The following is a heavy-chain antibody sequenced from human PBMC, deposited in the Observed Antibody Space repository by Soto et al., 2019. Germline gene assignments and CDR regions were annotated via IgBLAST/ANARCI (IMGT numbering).Heavy chain of an antibody. Sequence: EVQLLESGGGLVQPGGSLRLSCAASGFTFSSYAMSWVRQAPGKGLEWVSAISGSGGSTFYADSVKGRFTISRDNSKNTLYLQMNSLRAEDTAVYYCASGRADSTSSFDFWGQGTLVTVSS. CDR2: ISGSGGST. D-gene: IGHD6-6*01. V-gene: IGHV3-23*01. CDR3: ASGRADSTSSFDF. J-gene: IGHJ4*02. CDR1: GFTFSSYA.